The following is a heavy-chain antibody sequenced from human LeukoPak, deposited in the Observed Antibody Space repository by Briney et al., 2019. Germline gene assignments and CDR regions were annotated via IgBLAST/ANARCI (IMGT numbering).Heavy chain of an antibody. CDR1: GFTFSSYG. CDR3: ARGGNYEILTDYDDFDY. CDR2: IRYDGTYK. V-gene: IGHV3-30*02. J-gene: IGHJ4*02. Sequence: GGSLRLSCAASGFTFSSYGMHWVRQAPGEGLEWVAFIRYDGTYKYYADSVKGRFTISRDNSKNTLYLQMSSLRAEDTAVYYCARGGNYEILTDYDDFDYWGQGTLVTVSS. D-gene: IGHD3-9*01.